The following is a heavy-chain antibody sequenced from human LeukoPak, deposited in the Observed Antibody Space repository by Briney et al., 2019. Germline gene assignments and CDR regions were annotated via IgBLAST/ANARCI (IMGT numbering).Heavy chain of an antibody. CDR3: ARRVSTGNVYSWFDP. V-gene: IGHV3-48*02. CDR1: GFTFSTYS. Sequence: GGSLRLSCAASGFTFSTYSMSWLRQAPGKGLEWISYITSISSTIYYADSVKGRFTISRDNAKNSLYLQMNSLRHEDTAVYYCARRVSTGNVYSWFDPWGQGTLVTVSS. CDR2: ITSISSTI. J-gene: IGHJ5*02. D-gene: IGHD3-9*01.